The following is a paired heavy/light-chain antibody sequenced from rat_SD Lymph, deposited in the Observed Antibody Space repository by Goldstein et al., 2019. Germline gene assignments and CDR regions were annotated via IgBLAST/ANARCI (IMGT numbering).Heavy chain of an antibody. CDR2: ISSGGSYV. J-gene: IGHJ3*01. D-gene: IGHD1-1*01. CDR1: GFTFSRYG. Sequence: EVQLVESGGGLVQPGRSLKLSCVASGFTFSRYGMNWIRQAPGRGLVWVAYISSGGSYVYYAETVKGRFTISRDNAKNTLYLQMTSLRSEDTALYYCARAYSGDAVWLAYWGQGTLVTVSS. V-gene: IGHV5-34*01. CDR3: ARAYSGDAVWLAY.
Light chain of an antibody. CDR2: LAS. J-gene: IGKJ5*01. CDR1: QSLLSSGNQKNY. CDR3: QQHYSYPLT. Sequence: DIVMTQSPSSLAVSAGETVTINCKSSQSLLSSGNQKNYLAWYQQKPGQSPKLLIYLASTRESGVPDRFIGSGSGTDFTLTISSVQAEDLADYYCQQHYSYPLTFGSGTKLEIK. V-gene: IGKV8S6*01.